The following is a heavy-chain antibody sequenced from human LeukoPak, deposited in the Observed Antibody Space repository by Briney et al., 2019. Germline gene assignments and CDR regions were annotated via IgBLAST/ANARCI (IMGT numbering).Heavy chain of an antibody. CDR3: ARPIVVVPAAIQDYYYYMDV. CDR1: GGSISSSSYY. Sequence: SETLSLTCTVSGGSISSSSYYWGWIRQPPGKGLEWIGSIYYSGSTYYNPSLKSRVTISVDTSKNQFSLKLSSLTAADTAVYYCARPIVVVPAAIQDYYYYMDVWGKGTTVTVSS. J-gene: IGHJ6*03. V-gene: IGHV4-39*01. CDR2: IYYSGST. D-gene: IGHD2-2*02.